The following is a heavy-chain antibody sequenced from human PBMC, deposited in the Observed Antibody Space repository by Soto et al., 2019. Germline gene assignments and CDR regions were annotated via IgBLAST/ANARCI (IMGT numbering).Heavy chain of an antibody. Sequence: QVQLVQSGAEVKKPGSSVKVSCKASGGTFSSYTISWVRQAPGQGLEWMGRIIPILGIANYAQKFQGRVTITADKSTSTAYMELSSLRSEDTAVYYCAREDGCSGGLRDLSSGNGAFDIWGQGTMVTVSS. CDR3: AREDGCSGGLRDLSSGNGAFDI. J-gene: IGHJ3*02. CDR2: IIPILGIA. V-gene: IGHV1-69*08. D-gene: IGHD6-19*01. CDR1: GGTFSSYT.